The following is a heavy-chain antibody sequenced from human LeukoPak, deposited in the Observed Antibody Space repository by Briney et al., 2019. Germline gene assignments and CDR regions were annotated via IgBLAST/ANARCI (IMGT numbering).Heavy chain of an antibody. CDR2: ISGSGGSK. Sequence: PGGSLRLSCAASGFTFSSYAMSWVRQAPGKGLEWVSAISGSGGSKYYADSVKGRFTISRDNSKNSLYLQMNSLRTEDTALYYCAKGALGWLVAFDIWGQGTMVTVSS. J-gene: IGHJ3*02. V-gene: IGHV3-23*01. CDR3: AKGALGWLVAFDI. CDR1: GFTFSSYA. D-gene: IGHD6-19*01.